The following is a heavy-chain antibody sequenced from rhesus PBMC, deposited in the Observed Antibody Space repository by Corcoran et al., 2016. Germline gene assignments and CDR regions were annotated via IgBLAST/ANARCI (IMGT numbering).Heavy chain of an antibody. D-gene: IGHD2-21*01. CDR3: ARYYTGSGCYGDAFDF. Sequence: QVKLQQWGEGLVKPSETLSLTCAVYGGSISGNYYWSWIRQAPGKGLEGLGNIDGNSARTNYNPSLKNRVTISKDTSKNQFSLKLSSVTAADTAVYYCARYYTGSGCYGDAFDFWGQGRRVTVSS. V-gene: IGHV4-73*01. J-gene: IGHJ3*01. CDR1: GGSISGNYY. CDR2: IDGNSART.